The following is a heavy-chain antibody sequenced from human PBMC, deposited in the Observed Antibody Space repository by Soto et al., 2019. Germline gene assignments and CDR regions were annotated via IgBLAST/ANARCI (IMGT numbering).Heavy chain of an antibody. J-gene: IGHJ4*02. Sequence: GGSLRLSCVASGFSFKDFYMTWIRQSPGKGLERVSVISAGASFRNYADSVKGRFTISRDNAKNSLFLQMSSLSADDTGVYYCARGGHSGHSPTDFDYWGQGILVTVSS. V-gene: IGHV3-11*06. D-gene: IGHD1-26*01. CDR1: GFSFKDFY. CDR2: ISAGASFR. CDR3: ARGGHSGHSPTDFDY.